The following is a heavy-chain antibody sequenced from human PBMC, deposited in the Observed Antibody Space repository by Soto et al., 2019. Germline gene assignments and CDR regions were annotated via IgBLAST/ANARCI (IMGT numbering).Heavy chain of an antibody. D-gene: IGHD3-16*01. CDR1: EYSFTNYW. J-gene: IGHJ3*02. CDR3: ARRRDHVWGSYGNGDFDI. V-gene: IGHV5-51*01. Sequence: EVQLVQSGVEVKKPGESLKISCKGSEYSFTNYWIGWVRQMPGKGLEWMGLIYPGDSETRYSPSFQGQVTISVDKSISTAYLQWSSMKASDTAMYYCARRRDHVWGSYGNGDFDIWGPGTSVTVSS. CDR2: IYPGDSET.